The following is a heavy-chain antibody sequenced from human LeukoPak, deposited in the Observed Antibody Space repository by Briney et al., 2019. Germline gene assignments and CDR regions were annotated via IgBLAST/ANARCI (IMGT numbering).Heavy chain of an antibody. D-gene: IGHD6-13*01. Sequence: SETLSLTCAVYGGSFSGYYWSWIRQPPGKGLEWIGEINHSGSTNYNPSLKSRVTISVDRSKNQFSLKLSSVTAADTAVYYCARGDSSSWYGNYWGQGTLVTVSS. J-gene: IGHJ4*02. CDR2: INHSGST. CDR1: GGSFSGYY. V-gene: IGHV4-34*01. CDR3: ARGDSSSWYGNY.